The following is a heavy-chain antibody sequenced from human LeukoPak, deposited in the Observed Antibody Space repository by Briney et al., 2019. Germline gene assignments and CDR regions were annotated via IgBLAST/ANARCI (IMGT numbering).Heavy chain of an antibody. V-gene: IGHV3-21*01. D-gene: IGHD2-15*01. CDR1: GFTFSSYS. J-gene: IGHJ4*02. Sequence: GGSLRLSCAASGFTFSSYSMNWVRQAPGKGLEWVSSISSSSSYIYYADSVKGRFTISRDNAKNSLYLQMNSLRAEDTAVYYCAREGYCRGGSCYSVDYWGQGTLVTVSS. CDR2: ISSSSSYI. CDR3: AREGYCRGGSCYSVDY.